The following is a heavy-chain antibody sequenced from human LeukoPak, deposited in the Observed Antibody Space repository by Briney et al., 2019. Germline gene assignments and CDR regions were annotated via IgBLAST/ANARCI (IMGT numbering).Heavy chain of an antibody. J-gene: IGHJ4*02. CDR3: ARSGVHGRTFDY. CDR1: GFTVSSTH. V-gene: IGHV3-11*06. CDR2: ISSSSSYT. D-gene: IGHD1-1*01. Sequence: GGSLRLSCAASGFTVSSTHMSWVRQAPGKGLEWVSYISSSSSYTNYADSVKGRFTISRDNAKNSLYLQMNSLRAEDTAVYYCARSGVHGRTFDYWGQGTLVTVSS.